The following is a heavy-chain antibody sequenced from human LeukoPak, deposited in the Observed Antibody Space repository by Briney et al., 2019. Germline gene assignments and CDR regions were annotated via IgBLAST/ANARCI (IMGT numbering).Heavy chain of an antibody. J-gene: IGHJ6*04. V-gene: IGHV4-34*01. D-gene: IGHD3-10*01. Sequence: SETLSLTCAVYGGSFSGYYWSWIRRPPGKGLEWIGEINHSGSTNYNPSLKSRVTISVDTSKNQFSLKLSSVTAADTAVYYCARDRKGSGSYPYYYYYGMDVWGKGTTVTVSS. CDR1: GGSFSGYY. CDR2: INHSGST. CDR3: ARDRKGSGSYPYYYYYGMDV.